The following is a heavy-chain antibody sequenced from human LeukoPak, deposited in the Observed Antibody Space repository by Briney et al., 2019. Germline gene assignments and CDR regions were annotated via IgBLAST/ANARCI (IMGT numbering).Heavy chain of an antibody. CDR2: IYSGGST. CDR3: TRVNEWELRFDY. D-gene: IGHD1-26*01. V-gene: IGHV3-53*01. CDR1: GFTFSSYA. Sequence: GGSLRLSCAASGFTFSSYAMSWVRQAPGKGLEWDSVIYSGGSTYYADSVKGRFTISRDNSKNTLYLQMNSLRAEDTAVYYCTRVNEWELRFDYWGQGTLVTVSS. J-gene: IGHJ4*02.